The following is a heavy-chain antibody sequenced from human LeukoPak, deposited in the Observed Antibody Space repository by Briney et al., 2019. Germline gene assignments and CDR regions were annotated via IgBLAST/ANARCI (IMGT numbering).Heavy chain of an antibody. CDR3: ASTSHLAVAGSDAFDI. Sequence: SETLSLTCTVSGGSISSYYWSWIRQPPGKGLEWIGYIYYSGSTNYNPSLKSRVTISVDTSKNQFSLKLSSVTAADTAVYYCASTSHLAVAGSDAFDIRGQGTMVTVSS. J-gene: IGHJ3*02. CDR2: IYYSGST. V-gene: IGHV4-59*08. D-gene: IGHD6-19*01. CDR1: GGSISSYY.